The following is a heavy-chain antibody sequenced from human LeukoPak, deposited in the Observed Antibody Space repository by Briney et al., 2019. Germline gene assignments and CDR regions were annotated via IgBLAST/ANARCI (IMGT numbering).Heavy chain of an antibody. V-gene: IGHV3-48*03. CDR2: ISSSGSTI. CDR1: GFTFSSYE. J-gene: IGHJ4*02. Sequence: GGSLRLSCAASGFTFSSYEMNWVRQAPGKGLEWVSYISSSGSTIYYADSVKGRFTISRDNAKNSLYLQMNSLRAEDTAVYYCAREDHSKYEYWGQGTLVTVSS. CDR3: AREDHSKYEY. D-gene: IGHD4-11*01.